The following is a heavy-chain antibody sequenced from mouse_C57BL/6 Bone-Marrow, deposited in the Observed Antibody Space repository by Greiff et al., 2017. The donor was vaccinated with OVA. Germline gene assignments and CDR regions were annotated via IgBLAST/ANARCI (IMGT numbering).Heavy chain of an antibody. D-gene: IGHD1-1*01. V-gene: IGHV14-4*01. CDR3: TTSPYYYGSSDWYFDV. CDR2: IDPENGDT. CDR1: GFNIKDDY. J-gene: IGHJ1*03. Sequence: EVQLQQSGAELVRPGASVKLSCTASGFNIKDDYMHWVKQRPEQGLEWIGWIDPENGDTEYASKFQGKATITADTSSNTAYLQLSSLPSEDTAVYYCTTSPYYYGSSDWYFDVWGTGTTVTVSS.